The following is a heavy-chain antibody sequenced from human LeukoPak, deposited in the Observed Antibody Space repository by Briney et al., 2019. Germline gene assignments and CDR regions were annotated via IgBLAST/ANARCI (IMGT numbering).Heavy chain of an antibody. CDR2: IKRKIDGGTT. CDR3: TPGAETGEHPEFFQH. V-gene: IGHV3-15*01. CDR1: GFTFSNAW. J-gene: IGHJ1*01. Sequence: PGGSLRLSCAASGFTFSNAWMSWVRQTPGKGLEWVGRIKRKIDGGTTDYAAPVKGRFTISRGDSENTLYLQMNSLKIEDTAVYYCTPGAETGEHPEFFQHWGRGTLVTVSS. D-gene: IGHD2-8*02.